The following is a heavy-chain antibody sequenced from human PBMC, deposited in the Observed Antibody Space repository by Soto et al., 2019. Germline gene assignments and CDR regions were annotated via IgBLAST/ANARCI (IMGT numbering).Heavy chain of an antibody. Sequence: QVQLMQSGAEVKKPGASVKVSCKASGYTFNSYGISWVRQAPGQGLEWMGWISAYNGNTKHAQKLQGRVTMTTDTTTSTANMELRSLRSDDTAVYYCARSIASAVDFDYWGQGTLVTVSS. CDR3: ARSIASAVDFDY. J-gene: IGHJ4*02. CDR1: GYTFNSYG. D-gene: IGHD6-25*01. CDR2: ISAYNGNT. V-gene: IGHV1-18*01.